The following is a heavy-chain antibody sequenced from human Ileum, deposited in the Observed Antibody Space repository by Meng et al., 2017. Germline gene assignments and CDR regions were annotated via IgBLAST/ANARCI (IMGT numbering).Heavy chain of an antibody. CDR3: AGGPDYVWGSYRYHYFDY. J-gene: IGHJ4*02. V-gene: IGHV4-34*01. CDR2: INHSGST. D-gene: IGHD3-16*02. Sequence: SETLSLTCAAYGGSFSGYYWSWIRQPPGKGLEWIGEINHSGSTNYNPSLKSRVTISVDTSKNQFSLKLSSVTAADTAVYYCAGGPDYVWGSYRYHYFDYWGQGTLVTVSS. CDR1: GGSFSGYY.